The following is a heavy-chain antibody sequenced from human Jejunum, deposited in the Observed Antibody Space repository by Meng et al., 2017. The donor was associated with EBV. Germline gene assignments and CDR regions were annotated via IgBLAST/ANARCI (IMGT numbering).Heavy chain of an antibody. J-gene: IGHJ4*02. V-gene: IGHV3-23*04. CDR3: TKDVGVVLFDY. CDR2: ISNSGGNT. D-gene: IGHD2-8*01. Sequence: EVQLVWSGGVLVQPGGSRRLSCVASGFTFSDYAMSWVRQAPRKGLEWVSTISNSGGNTHYADSVKGRFTISRDNSKNTLYLQMNSLRAEDTAVYYCTKDVGVVLFDYWGQGTLVTVSS. CDR1: GFTFSDYA.